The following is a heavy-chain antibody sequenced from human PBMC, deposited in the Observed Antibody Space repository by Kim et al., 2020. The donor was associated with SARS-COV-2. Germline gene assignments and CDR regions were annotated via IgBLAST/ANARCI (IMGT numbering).Heavy chain of an antibody. J-gene: IGHJ5*02. D-gene: IGHD6-6*01. CDR3: ARRKGYSSSSGIPDWFDP. CDR1: GGSFSGYY. CDR2: INHSGST. Sequence: SETLSLTCAVYGGSFSGYYWSWIRQPPGKGLEWIGEINHSGSTNYNPSLKSRVTISVDTSKNQFSLKLSSVTAADTAVYYCARRKGYSSSSGIPDWFDPWGQGTLVTVSS. V-gene: IGHV4-34*01.